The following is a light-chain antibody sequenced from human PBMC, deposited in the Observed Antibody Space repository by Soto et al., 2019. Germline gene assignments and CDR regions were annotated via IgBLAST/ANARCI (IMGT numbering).Light chain of an antibody. CDR3: QQYNNWPPWT. CDR2: GAS. Sequence: EMVMTQSPATLSVSPGERATLSCRASQSVSSNLAWYQQKPGQAPRLLIYGASTRATGIPARFSGSGSGTEFTLTISSLQSEDFAVYYCQQYNNWPPWTFGQGTK. V-gene: IGKV3-15*01. CDR1: QSVSSN. J-gene: IGKJ1*01.